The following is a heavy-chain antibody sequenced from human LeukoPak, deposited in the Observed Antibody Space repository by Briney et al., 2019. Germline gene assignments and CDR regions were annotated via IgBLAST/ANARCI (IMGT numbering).Heavy chain of an antibody. Sequence: PSETLSLTCTVWGGSMSSYYWSWLRQPAGKGREWIGRIYTRGSPNYNPSLKSRVTMSVDTSKNQFSLKLSSVTAADTAGYYCAREGVVYGSGSYYKSRDWFDPWGQGTLVTVSS. CDR3: AREGVVYGSGSYYKSRDWFDP. CDR2: IYTRGSP. V-gene: IGHV4-4*07. J-gene: IGHJ5*02. CDR1: GGSMSSYY. D-gene: IGHD3-10*01.